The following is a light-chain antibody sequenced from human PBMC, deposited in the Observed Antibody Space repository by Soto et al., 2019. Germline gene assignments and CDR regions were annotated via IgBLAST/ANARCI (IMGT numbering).Light chain of an antibody. Sequence: DMQMTQSPSTLSASVGDRVTITCRASQSISSWLAWYQQKPGKAPKLLIYKASSLESGVPSRFSGSGSGTEFTLTISNLQPDDFATYYCQQYNSYLFTFGPGTKVDIK. CDR2: KAS. CDR3: QQYNSYLFT. J-gene: IGKJ3*01. CDR1: QSISSW. V-gene: IGKV1-5*03.